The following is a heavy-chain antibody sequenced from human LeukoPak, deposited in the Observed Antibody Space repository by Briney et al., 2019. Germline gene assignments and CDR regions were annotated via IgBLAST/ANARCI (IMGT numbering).Heavy chain of an antibody. D-gene: IGHD2-2*01. J-gene: IGHJ4*02. Sequence: GGSLRLSCAASGFTFSSYWMSWVRQAPGKGLEWVANIKQDGSEKYYVDSVKGRFTISRDNAKNSLYLQMNSLRAEDTAVYYCARVGTVVVPAAEPFDYWGQGTLVTVSS. CDR3: ARVGTVVVPAAEPFDY. V-gene: IGHV3-7*01. CDR1: GFTFSSYW. CDR2: IKQDGSEK.